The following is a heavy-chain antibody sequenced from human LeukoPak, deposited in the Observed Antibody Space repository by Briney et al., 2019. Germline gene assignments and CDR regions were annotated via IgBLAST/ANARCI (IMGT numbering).Heavy chain of an antibody. J-gene: IGHJ4*02. CDR3: ARAKATPDIVVVPAAYDY. CDR2: IIPIFGTA. Sequence: VASVKVSCKASGGTFSSYAISWVRQAPGQGLEWMGGIIPIFGTANYAQKFQGRVTITTDESTSTAYMELSSLRSEDTAVYYCARAKATPDIVVVPAAYDYWGQGTLVTVSS. V-gene: IGHV1-69*05. CDR1: GGTFSSYA. D-gene: IGHD2-2*01.